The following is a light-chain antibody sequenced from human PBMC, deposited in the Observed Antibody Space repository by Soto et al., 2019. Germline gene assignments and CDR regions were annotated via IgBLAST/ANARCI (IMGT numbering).Light chain of an antibody. CDR1: QDTARW. CDR3: QQYSSFSRT. CDR2: NAS. J-gene: IGKJ1*01. Sequence: IQMTQSPSARAASVGERITSTSRASQDTARWLAWYQAKPGKAPKLQIYNASSLERGVPSRFSGTRSGTEFTLTTSSLQPDDFATYYCQQYSSFSRTCGQGNKLDIK. V-gene: IGKV1-5*01.